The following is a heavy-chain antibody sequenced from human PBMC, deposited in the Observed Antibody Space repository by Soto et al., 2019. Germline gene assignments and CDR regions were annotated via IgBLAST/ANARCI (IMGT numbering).Heavy chain of an antibody. CDR1: GFSISDYE. D-gene: IGHD6-19*01. Sequence: GGSVRLSCAASGFSISDYEMNWVRQAPGKGLEWVSYISGSGSTVYYADSVKGRFTISRDNAKNSVFLQINTLRVEDAAIYYCARNLSGQWVVPIYCDLRGQGPLGT. CDR2: ISGSGSTV. V-gene: IGHV3-48*03. J-gene: IGHJ4*02. CDR3: ARNLSGQWVVPIYCDL.